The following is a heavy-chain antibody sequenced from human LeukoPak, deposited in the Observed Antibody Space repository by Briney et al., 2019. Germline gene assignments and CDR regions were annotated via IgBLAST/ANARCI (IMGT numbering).Heavy chain of an antibody. CDR3: ARNSGANVYTYSFQY. CDR2: INWNGGTT. D-gene: IGHD1-26*01. CDR1: GFTFNHYA. V-gene: IGHV3-20*04. J-gene: IGHJ4*02. Sequence: GGSLRLSCAAPGFTFNHYAMSWVRQAPGKGLEWVSGINWNGGTTTYADSVKGRFTISRDNAKNSLYLQMNSLRVEDTAFYCCARNSGANVYTYSFQYWGRGTLVTVSS.